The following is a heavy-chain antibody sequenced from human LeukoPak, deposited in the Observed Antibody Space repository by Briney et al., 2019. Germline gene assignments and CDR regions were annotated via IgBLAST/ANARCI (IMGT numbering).Heavy chain of an antibody. CDR3: ARLTSSWSFDY. CDR2: ISPDGSDT. J-gene: IGHJ4*03. CDR1: GYSFTNYW. V-gene: IGHV5-51*01. D-gene: IGHD6-13*01. Sequence: GESLKISCKGSGYSFTNYWIGWVRQMPGKGLEWMGIISPDGSDTRYSPSFQGQVTISADKSITTAYLQWSSLKASDTAMYYCARLTSSWSFDYWGQGTTVTVSS.